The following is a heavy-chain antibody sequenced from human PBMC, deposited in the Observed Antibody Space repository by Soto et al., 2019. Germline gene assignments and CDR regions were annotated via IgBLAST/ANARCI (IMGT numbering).Heavy chain of an antibody. V-gene: IGHV1-69*13. CDR1: GGTFSSYA. CDR3: ARLDYYGSGHNWFDP. CDR2: IIPIFGTA. J-gene: IGHJ5*02. D-gene: IGHD3-10*01. Sequence: SVKVSCKASGGTFSSYAISWVRQAPGQGLEWMGGIIPIFGTANYAQKFQGRVTITADESTSTAYMELSSLRSEDTAVYYCARLDYYGSGHNWFDPWGQGTLVTVSS.